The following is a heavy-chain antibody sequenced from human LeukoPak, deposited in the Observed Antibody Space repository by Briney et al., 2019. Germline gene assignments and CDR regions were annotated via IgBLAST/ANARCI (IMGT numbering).Heavy chain of an antibody. D-gene: IGHD5-24*01. CDR1: GFTFSDYY. CDR3: ARDRRDGYNALDY. CDR2: ISSSGSTI. J-gene: IGHJ4*02. V-gene: IGHV3-11*01. Sequence: PGGSLRLSCAASGFTFSDYYMSWIRQAPGKGLEWVSYISSSGSTIYYADSVKGRFTISRDNAKNSLYLQMNSLRAEDTAVYYCARDRRDGYNALDYWGQGTLVTVSS.